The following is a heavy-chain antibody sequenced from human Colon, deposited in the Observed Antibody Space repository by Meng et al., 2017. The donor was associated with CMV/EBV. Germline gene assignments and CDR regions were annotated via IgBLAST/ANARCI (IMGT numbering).Heavy chain of an antibody. D-gene: IGHD2-2*02. CDR1: GGSISNYY. Sequence: SETLSLTCNVYGGSISNYYWSWIRQAPGKGLEWIGYIYYSGSTNYNPSLKSRVTISVDTSKNQFSLKLSSVTAADTAVYYCARAKYCSSTSCYIVGPYYFDYWGQGTLVTVSS. V-gene: IGHV4-59*01. J-gene: IGHJ4*02. CDR2: IYYSGST. CDR3: ARAKYCSSTSCYIVGPYYFDY.